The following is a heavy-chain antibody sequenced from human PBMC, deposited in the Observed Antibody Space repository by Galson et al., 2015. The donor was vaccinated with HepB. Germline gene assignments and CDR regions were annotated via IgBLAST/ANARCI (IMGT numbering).Heavy chain of an antibody. CDR2: TSYDESNK. Sequence: SLRLSCAASGFTFSTYTMHWVRQAPGKGLEWVSLTSYDESNKNYADSVKGRFTIPRDNSKNTLYLQMNSLRPEDTAVYYCARDREMSTRWPDYYLHSGMDVWGQGTTVTVSS. V-gene: IGHV3-30*01. D-gene: IGHD5-24*01. J-gene: IGHJ6*02. CDR3: ARDREMSTRWPDYYLHSGMDV. CDR1: GFTFSTYT.